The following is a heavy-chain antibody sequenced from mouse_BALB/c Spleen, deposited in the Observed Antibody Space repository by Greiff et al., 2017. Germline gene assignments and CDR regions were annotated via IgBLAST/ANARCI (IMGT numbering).Heavy chain of an antibody. CDR1: GFTFSSYA. CDR3: ARGVYYGSPWFAY. J-gene: IGHJ3*01. CDR2: ISSGGST. V-gene: IGHV5-6-5*01. D-gene: IGHD2-2*01. Sequence: EVKVEESGGGLVKPGGSLKLSCAASGFTFSSYAMSWVRQTPEKRLEWVASISSGGSTYYPDSVKGRFTISRDNARNILYLQMSSLRSEDTAMYYCARGVYYGSPWFAYWGQGTLVTVSA.